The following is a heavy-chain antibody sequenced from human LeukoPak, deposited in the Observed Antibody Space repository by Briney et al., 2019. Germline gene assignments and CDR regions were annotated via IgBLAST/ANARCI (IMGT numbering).Heavy chain of an antibody. CDR1: GFTFSSYA. CDR2: ISYDGSNK. J-gene: IGHJ4*02. V-gene: IGHV3-30-3*01. Sequence: PGGSLRLSCAASGFTFSSYAMHWVRQAPGKGLEWVAVISYDGSNKYYADSVKGRFTISRDNSKNTLYLQMNSLRAEDTAVYYCAKDRMATPQGQFDYWGQGTLVTVSS. CDR3: AKDRMATPQGQFDY. D-gene: IGHD5-24*01.